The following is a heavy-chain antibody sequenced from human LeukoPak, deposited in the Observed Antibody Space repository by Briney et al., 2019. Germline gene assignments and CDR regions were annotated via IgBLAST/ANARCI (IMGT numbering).Heavy chain of an antibody. Sequence: GGSLRLSCAASGFTFSDYDMSWIRQAPGKGLEWVSDISGDDQDKYYADSVKGRFTISRDNARNSLYLQVKSLRADDTAVYYCARRAHYCSSTVCGYANLDYWGQGTLVTVSS. V-gene: IGHV3-11*01. D-gene: IGHD2-2*01. CDR2: ISGDDQDK. J-gene: IGHJ4*02. CDR1: GFTFSDYD. CDR3: ARRAHYCSSTVCGYANLDY.